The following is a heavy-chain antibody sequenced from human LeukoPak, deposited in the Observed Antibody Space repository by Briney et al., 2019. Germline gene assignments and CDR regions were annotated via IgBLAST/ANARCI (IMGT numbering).Heavy chain of an antibody. CDR3: ARRDCSSTTCYAGSYYFDY. Sequence: SETLSLTCSVSGGSISSSSYYWGWIRQPPGMGLEWIGSIYYSGSAYYNPSLKSRVTVSVDTSKNQFSLKLTSVTAADTAVYYCARRDCSSTTCYAGSYYFDYWGQGTLVTVSS. J-gene: IGHJ4*02. CDR2: IYYSGSA. V-gene: IGHV4-39*01. CDR1: GGSISSSSYY. D-gene: IGHD2-2*01.